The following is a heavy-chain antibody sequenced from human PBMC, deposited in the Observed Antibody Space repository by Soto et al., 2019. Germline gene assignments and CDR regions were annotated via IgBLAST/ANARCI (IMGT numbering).Heavy chain of an antibody. V-gene: IGHV1-18*01. Sequence: ASVKISCKASGYTLTIYGITWVRQAPGQGREWMGWISAYNGNTNYGQKLQGRVTMTTDTSTRTAYMELRSLRSDDTAVYYCARGYCSGGSCYYNWFDPWGQGTLVTVSS. D-gene: IGHD2-15*01. CDR1: GYTLTIYG. CDR3: ARGYCSGGSCYYNWFDP. J-gene: IGHJ5*02. CDR2: ISAYNGNT.